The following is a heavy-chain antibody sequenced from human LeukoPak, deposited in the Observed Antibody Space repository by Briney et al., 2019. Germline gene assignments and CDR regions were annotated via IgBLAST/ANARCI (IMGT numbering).Heavy chain of an antibody. J-gene: IGHJ4*02. Sequence: AGSLTLSCAASAFTFSSYAMGWVRQAPGKGREWVLAISGSGGRTNYADSVKGQFTISRDNSKNTLYLQMNSLRAEDTAVYYCAKVGYDSSCYYDPRFDYWGQGTLVTVSS. V-gene: IGHV3-23*01. CDR1: AFTFSSYA. CDR2: ISGSGGRT. D-gene: IGHD3-22*01. CDR3: AKVGYDSSCYYDPRFDY.